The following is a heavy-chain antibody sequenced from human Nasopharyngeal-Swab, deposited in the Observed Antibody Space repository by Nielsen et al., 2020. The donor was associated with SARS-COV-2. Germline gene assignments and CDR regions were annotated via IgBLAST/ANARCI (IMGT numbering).Heavy chain of an antibody. CDR1: GGSISSGGYY. J-gene: IGHJ4*02. CDR2: IYYSGST. D-gene: IGHD3-10*01. CDR3: VRDRGSGNNYFDY. Sequence: SETLSLTCTVSGGSISSGGYYWSWIRQHPGKGLEWIGYIYYSGSTYYNPSLKSRVTISVDTSKNQFSLKLSSVTAADAAVYYCVRDRGSGNNYFDYWGQGTLVTVSS. V-gene: IGHV4-31*03.